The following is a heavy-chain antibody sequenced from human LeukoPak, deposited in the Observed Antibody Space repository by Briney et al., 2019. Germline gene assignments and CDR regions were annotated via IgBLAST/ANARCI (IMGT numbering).Heavy chain of an antibody. Sequence: SVKVSCKASGGTFSSYAISWVRQAPGQGLEWMGRIIPILGIASYAQKFQGRVTITADKSTSTAYMELSSLRSEDTAVYYCARGLGGSGSYFLTFDYWGQGTLVTVSS. J-gene: IGHJ4*02. D-gene: IGHD1-26*01. CDR2: IIPILGIA. V-gene: IGHV1-69*04. CDR3: ARGLGGSGSYFLTFDY. CDR1: GGTFSSYA.